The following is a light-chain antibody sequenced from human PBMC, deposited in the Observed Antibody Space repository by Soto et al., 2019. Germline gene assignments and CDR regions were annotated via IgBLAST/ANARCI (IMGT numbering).Light chain of an antibody. J-gene: IGLJ1*01. CDR3: SSYVGTNSAV. CDR2: EVY. Sequence: QSALTQPPSASGSPGQSVTISCTGTSSDVGGYNYVSWYQHHPGKAPKLIIYEVYKRPSGVPDRFSGSQSGNTAALTVSGLQAEDEADYYCSSYVGTNSAVFGTGTKLTVL. CDR1: SSDVGGYNY. V-gene: IGLV2-8*01.